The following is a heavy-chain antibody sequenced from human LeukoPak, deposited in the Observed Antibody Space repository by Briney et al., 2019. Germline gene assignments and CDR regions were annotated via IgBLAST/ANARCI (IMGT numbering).Heavy chain of an antibody. CDR2: INPNSGGT. Sequence: ASVTVSCKAYGYTFTGYYMHWVRQAPGQGLEWMGWINPNSGGTNYAQKFQGRVTMTRDTSISTAYMELSRLRSDDTAVYYCARLYYDILTGYYTVENWFDPRGQGTLVTVSS. J-gene: IGHJ5*02. CDR1: GYTFTGYY. D-gene: IGHD3-9*01. CDR3: ARLYYDILTGYYTVENWFDP. V-gene: IGHV1-2*02.